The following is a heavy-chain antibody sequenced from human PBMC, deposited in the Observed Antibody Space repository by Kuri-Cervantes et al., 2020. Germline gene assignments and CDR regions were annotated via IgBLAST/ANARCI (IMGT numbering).Heavy chain of an antibody. CDR3: ARVYDSSGYRAFDI. CDR1: GYSISSGYY. D-gene: IGHD3-22*01. Sequence: ESLKISCAVSGYSISSGYYWGWIRQPPGKGLEWIGSIYHSGSTYYNPSLKSRVTISVDTSKNQFSLKLSSVTAADTAVYYCARVYDSSGYRAFDIWGQGTMVTVSS. CDR2: IYHSGST. J-gene: IGHJ3*02. V-gene: IGHV4-38-2*01.